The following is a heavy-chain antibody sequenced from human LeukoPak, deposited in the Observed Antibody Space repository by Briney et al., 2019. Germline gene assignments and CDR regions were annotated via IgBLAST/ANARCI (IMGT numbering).Heavy chain of an antibody. V-gene: IGHV1-18*01. J-gene: IGHJ5*02. CDR2: ISAYNGNT. D-gene: IGHD2-15*01. CDR3: AEGGGYCSGGSCYMWFDP. Sequence: GASVKVSCKASGYTFTSYGISWVRQAPGQGLEWMGWISAYNGNTNYAQKLQGRVTMTTDTSTSTAYRELRSLRSDDTAVYYCAEGGGYCSGGSCYMWFDPWGQGTLVTVSS. CDR1: GYTFTSYG.